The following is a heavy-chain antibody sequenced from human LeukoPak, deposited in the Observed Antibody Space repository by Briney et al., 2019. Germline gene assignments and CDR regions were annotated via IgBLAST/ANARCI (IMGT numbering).Heavy chain of an antibody. J-gene: IGHJ4*02. CDR2: INSGGSST. D-gene: IGHD2-15*01. V-gene: IGHV3-74*01. CDR1: GFTFSSYW. Sequence: PGGSLRLSCAASGFTFSSYWMHWVRQAPGKGLVWVSRINSGGSSTCYADSVKGRFTISRDNAKNTLYLQMNRLRAEATGDYYCAREDRDSCLLDYWGQGTLFTVSS. CDR3: AREDRDSCLLDY.